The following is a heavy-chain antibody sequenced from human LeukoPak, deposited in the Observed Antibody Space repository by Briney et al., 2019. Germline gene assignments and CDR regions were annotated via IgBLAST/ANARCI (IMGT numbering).Heavy chain of an antibody. Sequence: SETLSLTCTVSGGSISSSSYYWGWIRQPPGKGLEWIGSIYFSGSTYYNPSLKSRVTISVDTSKNQFSLKLSSVTAADTAVYYCARDVRSIAARQEAPIRWFDPWGQGTLVTVSS. V-gene: IGHV4-39*07. CDR2: IYFSGST. CDR1: GGSISSSSYY. J-gene: IGHJ5*02. D-gene: IGHD6-6*01. CDR3: ARDVRSIAARQEAPIRWFDP.